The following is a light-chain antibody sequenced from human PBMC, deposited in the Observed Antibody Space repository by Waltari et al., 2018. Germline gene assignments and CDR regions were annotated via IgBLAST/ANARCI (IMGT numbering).Light chain of an antibody. CDR3: LLTYGGRDARV. V-gene: IGLV7-46*01. Sequence: QAVVTQEPSSTVSPGGTVTLTCASSTGPTTRVHHPYSFQQKPGPAPRTLIYDTSNQHSWTPARFAGSLLGGKSALTLSGAQPEDEADYYCLLTYGGRDARVFGGGTKVTVL. CDR1: TGPTTRVHH. J-gene: IGLJ3*02. CDR2: DTS.